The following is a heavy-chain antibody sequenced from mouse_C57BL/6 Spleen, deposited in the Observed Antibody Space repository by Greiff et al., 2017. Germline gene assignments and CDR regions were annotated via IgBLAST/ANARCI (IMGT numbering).Heavy chain of an antibody. Sequence: QVQLQQSGAELVRPGASVTLSCKASGYTFTDYEMHWVKQTPVHGLEWIGAIDPETGGTAYNQKFKGKAILTADKSSSTAYMELRSLTSEDSAVYYCTRYNDYDRDYFDYWGQGTTLTVSS. V-gene: IGHV1-15*01. D-gene: IGHD2-4*01. CDR2: IDPETGGT. CDR3: TRYNDYDRDYFDY. CDR1: GYTFTDYE. J-gene: IGHJ2*01.